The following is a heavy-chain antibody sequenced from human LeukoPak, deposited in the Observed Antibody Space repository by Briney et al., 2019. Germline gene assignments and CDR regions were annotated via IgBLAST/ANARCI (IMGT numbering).Heavy chain of an antibody. J-gene: IGHJ4*02. CDR1: GYTLTELS. Sequence: AASVKVSCKVSGYTLTELSMHWVRQAPGKGLEWMGGFDPEDGETIYAQKFQGRVTMTEDTSTDTAYMELSSLRSEDTAVYYCATVWRSGYYLYFDYWGQGTLVTVSS. V-gene: IGHV1-24*01. CDR3: ATVWRSGYYLYFDY. D-gene: IGHD3-22*01. CDR2: FDPEDGET.